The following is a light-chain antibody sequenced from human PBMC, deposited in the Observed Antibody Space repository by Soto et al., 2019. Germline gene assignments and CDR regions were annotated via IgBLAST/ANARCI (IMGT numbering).Light chain of an antibody. J-gene: IGLJ1*01. Sequence: QSVLTQPRSVSGSPGQSVTISCTGTSNDVGGYDYVSWYQHHPGKAPRLIIYDVTKRPSGVPDRFSAPRAGNTASLTISRLQPEDEADYHCCSYAGTSTFYAFGTGTKVTVL. CDR1: SNDVGGYDY. CDR3: CSYAGTSTFYA. V-gene: IGLV2-11*01. CDR2: DVT.